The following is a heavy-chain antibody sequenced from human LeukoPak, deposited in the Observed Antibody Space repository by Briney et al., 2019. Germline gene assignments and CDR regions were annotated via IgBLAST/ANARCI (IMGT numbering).Heavy chain of an antibody. D-gene: IGHD2-2*01. Sequence: VGSLRLSCAASGFTFSTYWMSWVRQAPGKGLEWVANIRQDGSDKYYVDSVKGRFTISRDNAKNSLYLQMNSLRAEDTAVYYCARDGGSAMPFDYWGQGTLVTVSS. V-gene: IGHV3-7*01. CDR2: IRQDGSDK. J-gene: IGHJ4*02. CDR1: GFTFSTYW. CDR3: ARDGGSAMPFDY.